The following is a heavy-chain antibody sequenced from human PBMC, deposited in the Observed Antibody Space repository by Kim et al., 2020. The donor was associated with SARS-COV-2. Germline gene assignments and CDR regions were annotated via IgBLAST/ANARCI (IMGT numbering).Heavy chain of an antibody. CDR3: ERAQTASNLPTASIHYGMDV. CDR2: ISGRGENT. CDR1: GFAFYTHA. D-gene: IGHD4-4*01. V-gene: IGHV3-23*01. Sequence: GGSLRLSCEASGFAFYTHAMTWVRQAPGKGLEWVSAISGRGENTYYPDSVKGRFTVSRDNSGNTLYLQMNSLRVDDTAVYFCERAQTASNLPTASIHYGMDVWGEGTTVTVSP. J-gene: IGHJ6*04.